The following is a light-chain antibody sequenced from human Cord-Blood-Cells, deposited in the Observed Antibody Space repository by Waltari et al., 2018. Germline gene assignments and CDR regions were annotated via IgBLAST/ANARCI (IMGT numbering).Light chain of an antibody. CDR2: GAS. J-gene: IGKJ1*01. CDR3: QQYGSSTGT. Sequence: EIVLTQSPGTLSLSPGESATLSCRASQSVSSSYLAWYQQKPGQAPRLLIYGASSRATGIPDRFSGSGSGTDFTLTISRLEPEDFAVYYCQQYGSSTGTFGQGP. CDR1: QSVSSSY. V-gene: IGKV3-20*01.